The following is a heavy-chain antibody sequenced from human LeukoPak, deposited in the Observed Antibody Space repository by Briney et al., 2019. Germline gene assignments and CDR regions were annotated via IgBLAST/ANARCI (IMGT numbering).Heavy chain of an antibody. V-gene: IGHV3-30*02. D-gene: IGHD3-22*01. J-gene: IGHJ4*02. CDR3: AKDGYYDIGD. Sequence: GGALRLACAASGFTFRTYGMHWVRVAPGKELEWVAFIRYDGGNKNYADSVNGRFTISRDNSKNTLYLQLNSLRAQDTAVYYCAKDGYYDIGDWGQGTLVTVSS. CDR2: IRYDGGNK. CDR1: GFTFRTYG.